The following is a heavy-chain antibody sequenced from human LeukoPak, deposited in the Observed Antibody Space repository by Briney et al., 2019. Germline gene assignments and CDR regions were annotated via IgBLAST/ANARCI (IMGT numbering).Heavy chain of an antibody. V-gene: IGHV3-48*03. CDR2: ISSSGSTI. J-gene: IGHJ4*02. CDR3: ARGTLGLRDFDY. D-gene: IGHD3-16*01. Sequence: GGSRRLSCAASGFTFSSYEMNWVRQAPGKGLEWVSYISSSGSTIYYADPVKGRFTISRDNAKNSLYLQMNSLRAEDTAVYYCARGTLGLRDFDYWGQGTLVTVSS. CDR1: GFTFSSYE.